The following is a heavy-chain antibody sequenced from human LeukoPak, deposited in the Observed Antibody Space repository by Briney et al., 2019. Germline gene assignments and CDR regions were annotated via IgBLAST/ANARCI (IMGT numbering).Heavy chain of an antibody. Sequence: PSETLSLTCTVSGDSISTSNSYWGWIRQPPGKGLEWIGEINHSGSTNYNPSLKSRVTISVDTSKNQFSLKLSPVTAADTAVYYCAREVLLRRYSSSNRGYYYYYYMDVWGKGTTVTVSS. CDR1: GDSISTSNSY. D-gene: IGHD6-6*01. V-gene: IGHV4-39*07. J-gene: IGHJ6*03. CDR2: INHSGST. CDR3: AREVLLRRYSSSNRGYYYYYYMDV.